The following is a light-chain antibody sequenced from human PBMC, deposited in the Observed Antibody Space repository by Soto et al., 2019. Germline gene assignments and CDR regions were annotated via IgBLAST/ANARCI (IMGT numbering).Light chain of an antibody. V-gene: IGKV3-11*01. Sequence: IVVTQTQASLSLSLGERATLSCRASQSVDSYLAWYQQKPGQAPRLLIYDASNRATGIPARFSGSGSGTDFTLTISILEPEDFAVYDCQHPNNWPLSFAQGTRLEIK. CDR2: DAS. CDR3: QHPNNWPLS. CDR1: QSVDSY. J-gene: IGKJ5*01.